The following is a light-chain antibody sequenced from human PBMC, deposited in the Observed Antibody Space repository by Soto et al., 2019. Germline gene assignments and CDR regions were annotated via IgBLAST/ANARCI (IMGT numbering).Light chain of an antibody. CDR1: QSISSY. V-gene: IGKV1-39*01. CDR3: QQSYSTPTWT. J-gene: IGKJ1*01. Sequence: DVQVTQSPYSLSASVGDRVTITSRASQSISSYLNWYQQKPGKAPKLLIYAASSLQSGVPSRFSGSGSGTDFTLTISSLQPEDFATYYCQQSYSTPTWTFGQGTKVDTK. CDR2: AAS.